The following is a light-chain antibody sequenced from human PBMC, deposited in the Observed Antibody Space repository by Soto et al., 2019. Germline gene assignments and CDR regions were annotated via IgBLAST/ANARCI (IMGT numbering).Light chain of an antibody. CDR3: QRTCNAPRT. V-gene: IGKV1-27*01. Sequence: DIPLTQSPSSLSASVGDRVTLSCLVSQGISNYLSWYRQKPGIVPKLLIYSASSLQSRLPSRFSGRGSGTYFTLTISSLQPEDVATYSGQRTCNAPRTFGGGTKVDI. J-gene: IGKJ4*01. CDR1: QGISNY. CDR2: SAS.